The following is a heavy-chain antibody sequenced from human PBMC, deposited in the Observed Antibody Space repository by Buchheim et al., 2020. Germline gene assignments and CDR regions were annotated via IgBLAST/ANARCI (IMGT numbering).Heavy chain of an antibody. CDR2: IKQDGSAR. J-gene: IGHJ4*02. CDR1: GFSFSSYW. D-gene: IGHD3-10*01. Sequence: EVQLVESGGGVVQPGGSLRLSCAASGFSFSSYWMGWVRQAPGKGLEWVANIKQDGSARNYVDSVKGRFTVSRDNAKSSLYLQMNRLRAEDTAVYYCARDLVASGSYDSWGQGTL. V-gene: IGHV3-7*01. CDR3: ARDLVASGSYDS.